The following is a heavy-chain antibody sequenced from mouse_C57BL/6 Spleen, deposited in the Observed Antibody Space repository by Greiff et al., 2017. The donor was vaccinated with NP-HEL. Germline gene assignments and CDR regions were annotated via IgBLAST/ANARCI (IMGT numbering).Heavy chain of an antibody. V-gene: IGHV1-69*01. Sequence: QVQLQQPGAELVMPGASVKLSCKASGYTFTSYWMHWVKQRPGQGLEWIGEIDPSDSYTNYNQKFKGKSTLTVDKSSSTAYMQLSSLTSEDSAVYYCARRGWDRGLYYFDYWGQGTTLTVSS. D-gene: IGHD3-3*01. CDR3: ARRGWDRGLYYFDY. CDR1: GYTFTSYW. J-gene: IGHJ2*01. CDR2: IDPSDSYT.